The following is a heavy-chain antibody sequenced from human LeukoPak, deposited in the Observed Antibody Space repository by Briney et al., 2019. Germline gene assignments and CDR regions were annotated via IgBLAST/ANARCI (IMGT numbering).Heavy chain of an antibody. J-gene: IGHJ6*02. D-gene: IGHD6-6*01. Sequence: GGSLRLSCAASGFTFDDYTMHWVRQAPGKGLEWVSLISWDGGSTYYADSVKGRFTISRDNSKNSLYLQMNSLRTEDTALYYCAKDSDIWGSYGVHYYYYYGMDVWGQGTTVTVSS. CDR2: ISWDGGST. CDR1: GFTFDDYT. CDR3: AKDSDIWGSYGVHYYYYYGMDV. V-gene: IGHV3-43*01.